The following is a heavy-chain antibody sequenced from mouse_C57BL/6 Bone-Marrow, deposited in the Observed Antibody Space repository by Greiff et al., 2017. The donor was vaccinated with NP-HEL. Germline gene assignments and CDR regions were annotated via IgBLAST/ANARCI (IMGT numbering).Heavy chain of an antibody. CDR1: GFSLTSYG. V-gene: IGHV2-2*01. Sequence: VHLVESGPGLVQPSQSLSITCTVSGFSLTSYGVPWVRQSPGKGLEWLGVIWSGGSTDYNVAFISRLSISKDNSKSQVFFKMNSLQADDTAIDYWAREDYYAMDYWGQGTSVTVSS. CDR3: AREDYYAMDY. J-gene: IGHJ4*01. CDR2: IWSGGST.